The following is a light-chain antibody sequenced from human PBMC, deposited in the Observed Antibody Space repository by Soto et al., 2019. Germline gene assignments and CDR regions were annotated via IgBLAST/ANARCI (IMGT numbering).Light chain of an antibody. CDR3: QQHYSTPPLT. Sequence: EIVMTQSPDSLAVSLGERATINCKSSQSVLSNSNNRNYLAWYQQKPGQPPKLLVYWASIRESGVPDRFSGSGSGTDFTLTISSLQAEDVAIHHCQQHYSTPPLTFGGGTKVEIK. V-gene: IGKV4-1*01. CDR1: QSVLSNSNNRNY. J-gene: IGKJ4*01. CDR2: WAS.